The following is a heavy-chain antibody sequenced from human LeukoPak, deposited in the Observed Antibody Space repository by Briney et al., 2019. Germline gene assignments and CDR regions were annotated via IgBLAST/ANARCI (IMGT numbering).Heavy chain of an antibody. V-gene: IGHV3-23*01. Sequence: GGSLRLSCAASGFTFSSYAMSWVRQAPGKGLEWVSVISGSGGSTYYADSVKGRFTISRDNSKNTLYLQMNSLRAEDTAIYYCAKGLVYLKDGWFDPWGQGTLVTVSS. J-gene: IGHJ5*02. CDR1: GFTFSSYA. D-gene: IGHD2-8*01. CDR3: AKGLVYLKDGWFDP. CDR2: ISGSGGST.